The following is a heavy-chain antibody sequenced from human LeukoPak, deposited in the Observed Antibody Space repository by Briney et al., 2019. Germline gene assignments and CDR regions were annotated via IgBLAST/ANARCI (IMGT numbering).Heavy chain of an antibody. J-gene: IGHJ5*02. D-gene: IGHD4-17*01. CDR3: SRGSLPAYMTTVTAMAFPCDP. Sequence: PSETLSLTCTVSDGSINGYYWSWMRQSPGQGLESRVYIYYAGRTNYNPFLKSRATTSVDTSKHRFSVMRNSVSAAATAVYFCSRGSLPAYMTTVTAMAFPCDPWGQGTLVTVSS. CDR1: DGSINGYY. CDR2: IYYAGRT. V-gene: IGHV4-59*01.